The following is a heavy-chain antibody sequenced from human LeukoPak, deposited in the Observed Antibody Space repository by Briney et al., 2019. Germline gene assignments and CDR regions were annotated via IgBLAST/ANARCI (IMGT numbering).Heavy chain of an antibody. J-gene: IGHJ4*02. D-gene: IGHD5-12*01. CDR3: ARMIIVAGYFDY. CDR1: GFSLRTRGMR. V-gene: IGHV2-70*04. Sequence: SGPTLVNPTQTLTLTCTFSGFSLRTRGMRVSWIRQPPGKALEWLARIDWDDDKFYSTSLKTRLTISKDTSKNQVVLTMTNMDPVDTATYYCARMIIVAGYFDYWGQGTLVTVSS. CDR2: IDWDDDK.